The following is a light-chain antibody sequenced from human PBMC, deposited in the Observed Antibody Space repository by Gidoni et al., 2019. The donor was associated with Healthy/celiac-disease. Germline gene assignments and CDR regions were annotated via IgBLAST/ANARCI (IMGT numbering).Light chain of an antibody. CDR2: DAS. V-gene: IGKV3-11*01. Sequence: EIVWTQSPATLSLSPGESATLSCRASQSVSSYLAWYQQQPGQAPRLLIYDASNRATGIPARFSGSGSGTDFTLTISSLEPEDFAVYYCQQRSNWPPSLTCGGGTKVEIK. J-gene: IGKJ4*01. CDR1: QSVSSY. CDR3: QQRSNWPPSLT.